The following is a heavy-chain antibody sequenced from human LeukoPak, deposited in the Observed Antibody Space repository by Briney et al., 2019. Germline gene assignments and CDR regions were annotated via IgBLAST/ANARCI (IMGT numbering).Heavy chain of an antibody. D-gene: IGHD5-24*01. CDR1: GGTFSSYA. CDR2: IIPTFGTA. V-gene: IGHV1-69*05. CDR3: ARDLTDRDGYNSNWFDP. Sequence: SVKVSCKASGGTFSSYAISWVRQAPGQGLEWMGRIIPTFGTANYAQKFQGRVTITTDESTSTAYMELSSLRSEDTAVYYCARDLTDRDGYNSNWFDPWGQGTLVTVSS. J-gene: IGHJ5*02.